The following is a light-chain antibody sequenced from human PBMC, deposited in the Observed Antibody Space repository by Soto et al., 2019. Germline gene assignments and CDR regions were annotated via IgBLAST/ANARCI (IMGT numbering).Light chain of an antibody. J-gene: IGKJ1*01. CDR2: KAS. CDR3: QQYHIYSGT. CDR1: QTIDSW. Sequence: DIQMTQSPSSLSASIGDRVTITCRVSQTIDSWLAWYQQRPGKPPNLLIYKASTLASGVPSRFSGSGSGTEFTLTINSLQPDDFATYYCQQYHIYSGTFGQGTKVDIK. V-gene: IGKV1-5*03.